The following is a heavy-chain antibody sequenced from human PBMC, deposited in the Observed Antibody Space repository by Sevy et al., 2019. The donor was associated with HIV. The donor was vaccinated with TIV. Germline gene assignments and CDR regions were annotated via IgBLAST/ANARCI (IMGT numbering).Heavy chain of an antibody. D-gene: IGHD4-17*01. CDR1: GFAFSDYG. V-gene: IGHV3-33*01. CDR2: IWYDGNNQ. Sequence: GGSLRRSCVASGFAFSDYGMHWVRQAPGKGLEWVAVIWYDGNNQHYADSVRGRFTISRDNSKNTLYLQLSSLRAEDTAVYYCARDPRIFGDYLLTYFDYWGQGVLVTVSS. CDR3: ARDPRIFGDYLLTYFDY. J-gene: IGHJ4*02.